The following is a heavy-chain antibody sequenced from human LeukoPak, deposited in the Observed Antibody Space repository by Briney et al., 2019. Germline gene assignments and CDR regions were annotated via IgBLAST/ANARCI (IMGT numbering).Heavy chain of an antibody. CDR2: IYTSGST. CDR1: GGSISSYY. J-gene: IGHJ5*02. Sequence: PSETLSLTCTVSGGSISSYYWSWIRQPAGKELEWIGRIYTSGSTNYNPSLKSRVTMSVDTSKNQFSLKLSSVTAADTAVYYCARNPSTDFWSGYPLWFDPWGQGTLVTVSS. V-gene: IGHV4-4*07. D-gene: IGHD3-3*01. CDR3: ARNPSTDFWSGYPLWFDP.